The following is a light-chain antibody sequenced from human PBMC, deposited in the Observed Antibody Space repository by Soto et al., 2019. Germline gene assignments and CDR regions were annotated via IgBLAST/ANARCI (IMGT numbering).Light chain of an antibody. CDR3: VLYLGSGIDV. J-gene: IGLJ1*01. V-gene: IGLV8-61*01. CDR1: SGSVSTSFY. Sequence: QAVVTQEPSFSVSPGGTVTLTCGLSSGSVSTSFYPSWYQQTPGQAPRTLIYSTNTRSSGIPDRFSGSIIGNKGALTITGAQADDEADYYCVLYLGSGIDVFGTGTKLTVL. CDR2: STN.